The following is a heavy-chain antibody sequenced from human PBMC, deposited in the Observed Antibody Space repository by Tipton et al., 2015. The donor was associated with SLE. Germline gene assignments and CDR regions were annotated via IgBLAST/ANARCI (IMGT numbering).Heavy chain of an antibody. CDR1: GDSISRYY. V-gene: IGHV4-59*01. D-gene: IGHD6-19*01. CDR2: VYKSGGT. CDR3: ARGVAERLGLDF. Sequence: TLSLTCTVSGDSISRYYWSWIRQSPGKGLEWIGNVYKSGGTTYNPSLKSRVTMSVDPSKMQFSLNLNSVTAADTALYFCARGVAERLGLDFWGQGSLVTVSS. J-gene: IGHJ4*02.